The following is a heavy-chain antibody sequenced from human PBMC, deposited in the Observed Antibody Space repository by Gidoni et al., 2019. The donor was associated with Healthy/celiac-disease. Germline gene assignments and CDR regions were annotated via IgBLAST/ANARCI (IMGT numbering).Heavy chain of an antibody. CDR1: GFTFPCSP. J-gene: IGHJ4*02. V-gene: IGHV1-58*01. D-gene: IGHD3-22*01. CDR2: IVGGSGNT. CDR3: AARRTYYYDSSGYHRSDY. Sequence: HMLLLPSGPEVNQPGTSATVACLYSGFTFPCSPAQWVRQARGQRREWIGWIVGGSGNTKYAQKLQERVTITRDVSRSAAYRDLSSLRCEDTAVYYGAARRTYYYDSSGYHRSDYWGQGTLVTVSS.